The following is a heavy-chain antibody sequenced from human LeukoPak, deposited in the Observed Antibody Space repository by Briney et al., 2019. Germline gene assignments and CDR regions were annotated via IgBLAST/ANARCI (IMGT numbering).Heavy chain of an antibody. J-gene: IGHJ5*02. Sequence: SETLSLSCTVSGGTFSSYYRSWIRQPPGKGLEWIGYIYTSGSTKYNPYRRSRVTISVDTSKKQFSLKLSAVAPADTAVYYCARRVAAAGRPSWAESWFVPGGQRTRDTVSS. D-gene: IGHD6-13*01. V-gene: IGHV4-4*09. CDR2: IYTSGST. CDR1: GGTFSSYY. CDR3: ARRVAAAGRPSWAESWFVP.